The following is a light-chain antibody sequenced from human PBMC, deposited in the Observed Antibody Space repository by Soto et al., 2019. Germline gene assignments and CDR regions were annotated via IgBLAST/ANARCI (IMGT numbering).Light chain of an antibody. V-gene: IGLV2-14*01. Sequence: QSALTQPASVSASPGQSITISCTGTSSDIGANKYVSWYQQHPGKAPKLMIYEVNNRPSGFSNRFSGSKSGNTASLTISGLQAEDEADYYCSSYTSTDTLVFGTGTKLTVL. CDR2: EVN. J-gene: IGLJ1*01. CDR3: SSYTSTDTLV. CDR1: SSDIGANKY.